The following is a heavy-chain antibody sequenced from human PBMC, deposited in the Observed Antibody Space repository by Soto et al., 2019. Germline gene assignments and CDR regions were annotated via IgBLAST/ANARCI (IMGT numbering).Heavy chain of an antibody. D-gene: IGHD5-18*01. CDR2: IYYSGST. CDR1: GGSISSRSYY. Sequence: SETLSLXCAVSGGSISSRSYYWGWIRQPPGKGLEWIGSIYYSGSTYYNPSLKSRVTISVDTSKNQFSLKLSSVTAADTAVYYCARQLDTAMVLGYFDYWGQGTLVTVSS. CDR3: ARQLDTAMVLGYFDY. J-gene: IGHJ4*02. V-gene: IGHV4-39*01.